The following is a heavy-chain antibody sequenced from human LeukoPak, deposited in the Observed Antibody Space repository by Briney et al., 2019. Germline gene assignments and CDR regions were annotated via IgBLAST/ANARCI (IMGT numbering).Heavy chain of an antibody. Sequence: GGSLRLSCAASGFTFSSYDMHWVRHATGKGLEWVSAIGTAGDTYYPGSVKGRFTISRENAKNSLYLQMNSLRAGDTAVYYCARGSVTGLSIDYWGQGTLVTVSS. CDR1: GFTFSSYD. CDR3: ARGSVTGLSIDY. J-gene: IGHJ4*02. V-gene: IGHV3-13*01. D-gene: IGHD3-10*01. CDR2: IGTAGDT.